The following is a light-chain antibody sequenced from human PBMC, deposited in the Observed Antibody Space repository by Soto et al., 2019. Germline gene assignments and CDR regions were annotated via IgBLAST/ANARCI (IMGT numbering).Light chain of an antibody. CDR2: ETT. J-gene: IGLJ2*01. CDR1: SSNIGAGYD. CDR3: QSYDSRLSGAVV. Sequence: QAVLTQPPSVSGAPGQRVTISCTGSSSNIGAGYDVHWYQQLPGTAPKLLICETTNRPSGVPDRFSGSKSGTSASLAITGLQAEDEADYYCQSYDSRLSGAVVFGGGTKLTVL. V-gene: IGLV1-40*01.